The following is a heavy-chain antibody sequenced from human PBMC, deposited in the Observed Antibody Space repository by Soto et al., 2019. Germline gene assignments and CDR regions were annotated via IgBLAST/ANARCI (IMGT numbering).Heavy chain of an antibody. CDR3: AKRYDFGSGRCYGLGV. D-gene: IGHD3-3*01. J-gene: IGHJ6*02. CDR2: IYHIGST. Sequence: QVLLEESGPGLVRPSGTLSLTCSVSGASINSANWWVWVRQPPWKGLEWMGEIYHIGSTTYNPSLKSRATISVDKSKNQFSLIVTSVTAADTAVYYCAKRYDFGSGRCYGLGVWGQGTTVTVS. V-gene: IGHV4-4*02. CDR1: GASINSANW.